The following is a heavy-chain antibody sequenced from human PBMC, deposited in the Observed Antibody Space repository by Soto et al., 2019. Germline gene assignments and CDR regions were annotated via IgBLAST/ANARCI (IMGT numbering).Heavy chain of an antibody. D-gene: IGHD2-15*01. Sequence: EVQLVESGEGLVQPGGSLRLSCAASGFTFSSYNIHWIRQAPGKGLEFVSAISRSGDRTYYADSVKGRFTITRDNSKNTKWLQMGSLRAEDMAVYYCARARCSSGQCYYFDYWGRGALVSVSS. CDR1: GFTFSSYN. J-gene: IGHJ4*02. CDR3: ARARCSSGQCYYFDY. V-gene: IGHV3-64*02. CDR2: ISRSGDRT.